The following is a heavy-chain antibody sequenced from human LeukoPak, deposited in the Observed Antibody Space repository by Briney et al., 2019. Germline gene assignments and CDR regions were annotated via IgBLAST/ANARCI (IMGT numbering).Heavy chain of an antibody. J-gene: IGHJ3*01. CDR1: GFTFSAYT. CDR3: ARERGYDILDAFDV. CDR2: MSSTRSSI. V-gene: IGHV3-21*01. Sequence: GGSLRLSCAASGFTFSAYTMNWVRQAPGKGLEWVSSMSSTRSSIYYADSVKGRFTISRDNANNSPYLQMNSLRPEDTAVYYCARERGYDILDAFDVWGQGTMVTVSS. D-gene: IGHD3-9*01.